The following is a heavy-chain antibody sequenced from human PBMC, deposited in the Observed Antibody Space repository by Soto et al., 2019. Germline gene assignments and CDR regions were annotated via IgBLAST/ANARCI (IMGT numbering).Heavy chain of an antibody. D-gene: IGHD3-16*01. CDR3: ASGKGRNSFVSDN. CDR2: ISSTSSSM. V-gene: IGHV3-48*02. Sequence: EVQLVESGGGLVQPGGSLRLSCAASGFSFSSNSMNWVRQVPGKGLEWVAYISSTSSSMYYADSVKGRFTISRDNAKNSLYLQMNSLRDEDTDVYYCASGKGRNSFVSDNWGQGTLVTVSS. CDR1: GFSFSSNS. J-gene: IGHJ4*02.